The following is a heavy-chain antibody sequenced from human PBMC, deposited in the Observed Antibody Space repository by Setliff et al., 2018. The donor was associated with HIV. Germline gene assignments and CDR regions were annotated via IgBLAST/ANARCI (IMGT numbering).Heavy chain of an antibody. D-gene: IGHD6-25*01. CDR3: AGGFPKYNFRLFDS. CDR1: GFTFSSYG. Sequence: LSCAASGFTFSSYGMHWIRQSPGKGLEWIGEIDHGGSPTYNPSFKSRVSISLDTANKQFSLTLNSLTAADSALYFCAGGFPKYNFRLFDSWGQGTLVTVSS. V-gene: IGHV4-34*08. CDR2: IDHGGSP. J-gene: IGHJ5*01.